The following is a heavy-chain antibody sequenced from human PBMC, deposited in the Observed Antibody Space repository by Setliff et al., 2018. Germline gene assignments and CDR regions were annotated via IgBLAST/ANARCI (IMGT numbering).Heavy chain of an antibody. CDR1: GFIFSNYF. CDR2: ITVSGHTT. J-gene: IGHJ5*02. CDR3: SRDPNGDYVGAFDP. Sequence: GSLRLSCEGSGFIFSNYFMSWLRQAPGKGLEWVSSITVSGHTTYADSVEGRFSISRDNSRNTLYLQMNSLRAEDTASYFCSRDPNGDYVGAFDPWGQGILVTVSS. D-gene: IGHD4-17*01. V-gene: IGHV3-23*01.